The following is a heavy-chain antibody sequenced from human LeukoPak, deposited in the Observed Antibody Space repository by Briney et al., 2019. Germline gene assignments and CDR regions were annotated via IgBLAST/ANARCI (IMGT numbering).Heavy chain of an antibody. CDR1: GGSISSGGYY. V-gene: IGHV4-31*03. J-gene: IGHJ5*02. Sequence: PSQTLSHTCTVSGGSISSGGYYWSWIRQHPGEGLEGIGNIYYSGSTYYNPSLKSRLTISVDTSKNQFSLKLSSVTAADTAVYYCARALGSSGYGWFDPWGQGTLVTVSS. CDR2: IYYSGST. D-gene: IGHD3-22*01. CDR3: ARALGSSGYGWFDP.